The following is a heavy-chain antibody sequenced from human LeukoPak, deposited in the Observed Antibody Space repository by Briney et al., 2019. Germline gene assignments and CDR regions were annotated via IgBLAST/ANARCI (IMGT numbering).Heavy chain of an antibody. D-gene: IGHD2-21*02. CDR1: GYTFTSYD. V-gene: IGHV1-8*01. Sequence: ASVKVSSKASGYTFTSYDVNWVRQATGQGLEWMGWMNPNSGNTGYAQKFQGRVTMTRNTSISTAYMELSSLRSEDTAVYYCARSRSLAYCGGDCYFDFDYWGQGTLVTVSS. CDR2: MNPNSGNT. J-gene: IGHJ4*02. CDR3: ARSRSLAYCGGDCYFDFDY.